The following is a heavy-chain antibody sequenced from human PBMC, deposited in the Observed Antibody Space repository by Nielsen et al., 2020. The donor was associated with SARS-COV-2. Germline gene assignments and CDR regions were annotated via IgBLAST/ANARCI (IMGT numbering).Heavy chain of an antibody. CDR3: ARAIRSTSY. CDR1: GYTFTAYA. J-gene: IGHJ4*02. Sequence: ASVKASCKASGYTFTAYAIHWVRQDPGQRLEWMGWINSDSGNTKYSQKFQGRVTITRDTSASTAYMELSSLRSEDTAVYYCARAIRSTSYWGQGTLVTVSS. CDR2: INSDSGNT. D-gene: IGHD2/OR15-2a*01. V-gene: IGHV1-3*04.